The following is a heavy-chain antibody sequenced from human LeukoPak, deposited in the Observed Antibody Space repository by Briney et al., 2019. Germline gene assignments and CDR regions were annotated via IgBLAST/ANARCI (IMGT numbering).Heavy chain of an antibody. D-gene: IGHD3-16*01. CDR3: ARGGGRYGDAFDI. J-gene: IGHJ3*02. CDR2: ISAYNGNT. V-gene: IGHV1-18*01. Sequence: ASVEVSCRASGYTFTSYGISWVRQAPGQGLEWMGWISAYNGNTKYVQKFQGRVTMTTDTSTSTAYMELRSLRSDDTAVYYCARGGGRYGDAFDIWGQGTMVTVSS. CDR1: GYTFTSYG.